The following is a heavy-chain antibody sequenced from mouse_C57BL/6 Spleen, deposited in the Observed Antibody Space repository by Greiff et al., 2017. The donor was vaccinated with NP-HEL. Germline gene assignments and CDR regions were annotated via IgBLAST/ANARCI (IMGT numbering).Heavy chain of an antibody. CDR1: GYTFTDYY. J-gene: IGHJ1*03. D-gene: IGHD2-2*01. CDR2: INPNNGGT. V-gene: IGHV1-26*01. Sequence: VQLQQSGPELVKPGASVKISCKASGYTFTDYYMNWVKQSHGKSLEWIGDINPNNGGTSYNQKFKGKATLTVDKSSSTAYMELRSLTSEDSAVYYCARWLPWYFDVWGTGTTVTVSS. CDR3: ARWLPWYFDV.